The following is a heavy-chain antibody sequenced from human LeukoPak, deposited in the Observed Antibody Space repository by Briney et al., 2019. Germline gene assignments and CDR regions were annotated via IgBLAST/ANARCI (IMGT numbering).Heavy chain of an antibody. CDR3: AKDKYGSNWYYFDY. J-gene: IGHJ4*02. CDR1: GFTFDDHA. CDR2: ISWNSNNI. D-gene: IGHD6-13*01. Sequence: GGSLRLSCAASGFTFDDHAMHWVRQAPGKGLEWVSGISWNSNNIGYADSVRGRFTISRDNAKNSLYLQMNSLRTEDTAFYYCAKDKYGSNWYYFDYWGQGTLVAVSS. V-gene: IGHV3-9*01.